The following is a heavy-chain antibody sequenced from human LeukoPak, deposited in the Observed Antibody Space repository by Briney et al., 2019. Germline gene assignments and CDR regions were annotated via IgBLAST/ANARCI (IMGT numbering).Heavy chain of an antibody. CDR3: ASSIYDILTGYYPHYYYYYGIDV. CDR1: GGTFSSYA. CDR2: IIPIFGTA. D-gene: IGHD3-9*01. V-gene: IGHV1-69*13. Sequence: ASVKVSCKASGGTFSSYAISWVRQAPGQGLEWMGGIIPIFGTANYAQKFQGRVTITADESTSTAYMELSSLRSEDTAVYYCASSIYDILTGYYPHYYYYYGIDVWGKGTTVTVSS. J-gene: IGHJ6*04.